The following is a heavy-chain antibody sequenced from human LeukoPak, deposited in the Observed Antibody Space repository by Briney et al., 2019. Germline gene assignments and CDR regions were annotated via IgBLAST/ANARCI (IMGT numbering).Heavy chain of an antibody. J-gene: IGHJ4*02. CDR1: GGSISSYY. V-gene: IGHV4-4*07. CDR2: IYTSGST. Sequence: PSETLSLTCTASGGSISSYYWSWIRQPAGKGLEWIGRIYTSGSTNYNPSLKSRVTMSVDTSKNQLSLKLNSVTAADTAVYYCARAQFRAPFDYWGQGTLVTVSS. CDR3: ARAQFRAPFDY.